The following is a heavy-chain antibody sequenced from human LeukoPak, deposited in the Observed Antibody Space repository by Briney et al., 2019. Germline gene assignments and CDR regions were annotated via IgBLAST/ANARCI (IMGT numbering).Heavy chain of an antibody. V-gene: IGHV4-38-2*01. J-gene: IGHJ4*02. Sequence: SETLSLTCAVSGYFISSGYYWGWIRQPPGKGLEWIGTISHSGSTRYNPSLKSRVTISVDTSKNQFSLKLSSVTAADTAVYYCARRSDCTSTSCYRGSDYWGQGTLVTVSS. CDR2: ISHSGST. CDR3: ARRSDCTSTSCYRGSDY. CDR1: GYFISSGYY. D-gene: IGHD2-2*01.